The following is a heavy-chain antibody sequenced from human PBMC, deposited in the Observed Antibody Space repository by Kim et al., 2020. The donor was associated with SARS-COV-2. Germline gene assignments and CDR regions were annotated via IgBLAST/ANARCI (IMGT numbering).Heavy chain of an antibody. CDR1: GFTFSSYA. CDR2: IYSGGSST. D-gene: IGHD1-26*01. Sequence: GGSLRLSCAASGFTFSSYAMSWVRQAPGKGLEWVSVIYSGGSSTYYADSVKGRFTISRDNSKNTLYLQMNSLRAEDTAVYYCATALWSYSASDAFDIWGQGTMVTVSS. V-gene: IGHV3-23*03. J-gene: IGHJ3*02. CDR3: ATALWSYSASDAFDI.